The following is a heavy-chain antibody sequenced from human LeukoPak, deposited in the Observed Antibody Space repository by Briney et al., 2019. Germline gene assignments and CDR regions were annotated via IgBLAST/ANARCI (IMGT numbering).Heavy chain of an antibody. CDR2: ISSSGSTI. CDR3: ARVVAGYYYYYYMDV. D-gene: IGHD6-19*01. Sequence: GGSLRLSCTVSGAKFDDYCMRWVRPAEGGGREWVSYISSSGSTIYYADSVKGRFTISRDNAKNSLYMQMNSLRAEDTALYYCARVVAGYYYYYYMDVWGKGTTVTVSS. CDR1: GAKFDDYC. J-gene: IGHJ6*03. V-gene: IGHV3-11*01.